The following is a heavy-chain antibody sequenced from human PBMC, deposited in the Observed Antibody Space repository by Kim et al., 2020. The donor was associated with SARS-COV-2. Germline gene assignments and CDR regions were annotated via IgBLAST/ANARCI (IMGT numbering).Heavy chain of an antibody. D-gene: IGHD5-12*01. J-gene: IGHJ4*02. Sequence: NYAPKCQGRVTITADESTSTAYMELSSLRSEDTAVYYCARRPGYDKGFDYWGQGTLVTVSS. CDR3: ARRPGYDKGFDY. V-gene: IGHV1-69*01.